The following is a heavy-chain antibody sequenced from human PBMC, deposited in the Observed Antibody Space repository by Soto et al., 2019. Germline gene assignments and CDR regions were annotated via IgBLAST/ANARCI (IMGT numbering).Heavy chain of an antibody. V-gene: IGHV4-39*01. CDR2: IYYSGRT. J-gene: IGHJ4*02. Sequence: QLQLQESGPGLVKPSETLSLTCTVSGGSISSSSYYWGWIRQPPGKGLEWIGSIYYSGRTYYNPALKSRVTISVDTSQNQFALKLSSVTAADTAVYYCARLNDYVWGSYRPGDSWGQGTLVTVSS. D-gene: IGHD3-16*02. CDR3: ARLNDYVWGSYRPGDS. CDR1: GGSISSSSYY.